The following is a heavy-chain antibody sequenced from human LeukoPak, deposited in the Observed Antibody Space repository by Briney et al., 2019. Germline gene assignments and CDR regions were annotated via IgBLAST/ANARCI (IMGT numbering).Heavy chain of an antibody. CDR2: ISETGGTI. Sequence: GGSLRLSCAPSGFTFSNYAMSWVRQAPGKGLEWVSAISETGGTIHYADSVRGRFIISRDNSKNTLYLQMNSLRAEDTAVYYCAKTRPLDSSSWSHGDYWGQGTLVTVSS. J-gene: IGHJ4*02. D-gene: IGHD6-13*01. CDR1: GFTFSNYA. CDR3: AKTRPLDSSSWSHGDY. V-gene: IGHV3-23*01.